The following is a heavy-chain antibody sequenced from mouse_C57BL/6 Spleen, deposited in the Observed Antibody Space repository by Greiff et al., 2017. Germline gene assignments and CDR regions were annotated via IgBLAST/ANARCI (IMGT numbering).Heavy chain of an antibody. D-gene: IGHD1-1*01. CDR2: ISYDGSN. CDR3: ARDYYYGSSP. V-gene: IGHV3-6*01. Sequence: EVKLQESGPGLVKPSQSLSLTCSVTGYSITSGYYWNWIRQFPGNKLEWMGYISYDGSNNYNPSLKNRISITRDTSKNQFFLKLNSVTTEDTATYYCARDYYYGSSPWGQGTTLTVSS. J-gene: IGHJ2*01. CDR1: GYSITSGYY.